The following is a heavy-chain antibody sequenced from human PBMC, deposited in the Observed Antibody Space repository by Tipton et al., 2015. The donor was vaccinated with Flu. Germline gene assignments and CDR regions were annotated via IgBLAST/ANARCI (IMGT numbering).Heavy chain of an antibody. CDR2: ARNKANRYTS. J-gene: IGHJ4*02. Sequence: GSLRLSCAASGFTFSDHYMDWVRQAPGKGLEWVGRARNKANRYTSEYAASVKGRFTISRDDSQNSLYLQMNSLKTEDTAMYYCARPRGTDWDTHFFDYWGQGALVSVSS. V-gene: IGHV3-72*01. CDR3: ARPRGTDWDTHFFDY. CDR1: GFTFSDHY. D-gene: IGHD3-9*01.